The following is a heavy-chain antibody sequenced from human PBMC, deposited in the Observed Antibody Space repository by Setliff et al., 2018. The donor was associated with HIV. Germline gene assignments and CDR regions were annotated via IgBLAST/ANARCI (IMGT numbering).Heavy chain of an antibody. CDR2: INPNSGGT. CDR3: AKGSLPSGYSYGFFDY. CDR1: GYTFTDYY. D-gene: IGHD5-18*01. V-gene: IGHV1-2*06. Sequence: ASVKVSCKASGYTFTDYYIYWVRQAPGQGLEWMGRINPNSGGTNYAQKFKGRVTMTRDTSVSTAYMELSRLRSDDTAVYYCAKGSLPSGYSYGFFDYWGQGTLVTVSS. J-gene: IGHJ4*02.